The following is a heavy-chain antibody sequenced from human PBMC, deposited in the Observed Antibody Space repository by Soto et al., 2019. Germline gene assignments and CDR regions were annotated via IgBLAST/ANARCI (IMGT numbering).Heavy chain of an antibody. D-gene: IGHD6-13*01. V-gene: IGHV3-30-3*01. CDR3: ARGSIAANWFDP. CDR2: ISYDGSNK. Sequence: GGSLRLSCAASGFSFSSYAIHWVRQAPGKGLEWVAVISYDGSNKYYADSVKGRFTISRDNSKKTLYLQMNSLRPEDTAVYYCARGSIAANWFDPWGQGTLVTVSS. CDR1: GFSFSSYA. J-gene: IGHJ5*02.